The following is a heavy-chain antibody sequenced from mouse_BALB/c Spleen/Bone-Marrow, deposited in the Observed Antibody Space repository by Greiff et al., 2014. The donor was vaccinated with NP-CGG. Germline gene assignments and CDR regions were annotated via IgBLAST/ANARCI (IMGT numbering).Heavy chain of an antibody. J-gene: IGHJ4*01. CDR2: ISGYYGDA. D-gene: IGHD2-14*01. CDR3: ARSGKVRNAMDY. CDR1: GYTYTDHA. Sequence: QLQQSGAKLVRPGVSVKISCKGSGYTYTDHAIHWVKRSHAKSLEWIGVISGYYGDAIYNQKFKGKATMTVDKSSSTAYMELARLTSEDPAIYYCARSGKVRNAMDYWGQGTSVTVSS. V-gene: IGHV1S137*01.